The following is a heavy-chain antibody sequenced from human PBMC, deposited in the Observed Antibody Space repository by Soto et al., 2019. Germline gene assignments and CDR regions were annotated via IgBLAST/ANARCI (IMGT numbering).Heavy chain of an antibody. J-gene: IGHJ4*02. CDR1: GFTFSSYA. D-gene: IGHD5-12*01. CDR3: AKDRRGGGGDDPFDY. CDR2: ISGSGGST. Sequence: EVQLLESGGGLVQPGGSLRLSCAASGFTFSSYAMRWVRQAPGKGLEWVSAISGSGGSTYYADSVKGRFTISRDNSKNTLYLQMNSVRAEDTAVYYCAKDRRGGGGDDPFDYWGQGTLVTVSS. V-gene: IGHV3-23*01.